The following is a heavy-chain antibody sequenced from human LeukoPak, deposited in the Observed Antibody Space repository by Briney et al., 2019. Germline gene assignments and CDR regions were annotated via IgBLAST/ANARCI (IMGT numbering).Heavy chain of an antibody. D-gene: IGHD2-15*01. Sequence: GASVKVSCKASGYTFTGYYMHWARQAPGQGLEWMGWINPNSGGTNYAQKFQGRVTMTRDTSISTAYMELSRLRSDDTAVYYCARSICSGGSCYFEVDPWGQGTLVTVSS. CDR1: GYTFTGYY. J-gene: IGHJ5*02. V-gene: IGHV1-2*02. CDR2: INPNSGGT. CDR3: ARSICSGGSCYFEVDP.